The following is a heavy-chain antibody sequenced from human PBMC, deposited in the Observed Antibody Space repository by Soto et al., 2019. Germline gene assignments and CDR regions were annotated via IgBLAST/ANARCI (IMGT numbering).Heavy chain of an antibody. CDR1: GFTVDDYA. D-gene: IGHD6-13*01. Sequence: GGSLRLCCAASGFTVDDYAMHWVRQAPGKGLEWVSGISWNSGSIGYADSVKGRFTISRDNAKNSLYLQMNSLRAEDTALYYCAKVPIAAAGTLDLGAFDIWGQGTMVTVSS. V-gene: IGHV3-9*01. CDR3: AKVPIAAAGTLDLGAFDI. J-gene: IGHJ3*02. CDR2: ISWNSGSI.